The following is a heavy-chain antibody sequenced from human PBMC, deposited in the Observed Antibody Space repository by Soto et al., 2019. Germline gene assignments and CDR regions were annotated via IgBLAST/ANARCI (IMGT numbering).Heavy chain of an antibody. CDR2: IIPLFDTT. V-gene: IGHV1-69*06. J-gene: IGHJ4*02. CDR3: ARDRSSSWYNGTFYFDS. CDR1: GGTFTTYD. Sequence: QVQLVQSGAEVRKPGSSVKVSCKASGGTFTTYDISWVRQAPGQGLEWMGGIIPLFDTTKYAQKFQCRVTITADKSTGTAYMELSSLRSEDTAMYCCARDRSSSWYNGTFYFDSWGQGTLVTVSS. D-gene: IGHD6-19*01.